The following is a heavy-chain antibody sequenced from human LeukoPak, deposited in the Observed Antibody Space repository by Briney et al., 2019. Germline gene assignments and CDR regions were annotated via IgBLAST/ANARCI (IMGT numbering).Heavy chain of an antibody. CDR2: ISYGGSNK. D-gene: IGHD1-26*01. V-gene: IGHV3-30*18. J-gene: IGHJ2*01. CDR3: AKNSGSYLATDWYFDL. CDR1: GFTFSSYG. Sequence: GGSLRLSCAASGFTFSSYGMHWVRQAPGKGLEWVAVISYGGSNKYYAASVKGRFTISRDNSKNTVYLQMNSLRAEDTAVYYCAKNSGSYLATDWYFDLWGRGTLVTVSS.